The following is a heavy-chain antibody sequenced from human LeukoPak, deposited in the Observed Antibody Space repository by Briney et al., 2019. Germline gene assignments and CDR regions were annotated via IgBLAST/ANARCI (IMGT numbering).Heavy chain of an antibody. CDR3: ARDPYTGSMFDL. V-gene: IGHV3-21*01. Sequence: GGSLRLSCAASGFTLSNLWMNWVRQAPGKGLEWVSSISSSSSYIYYTDSVKGRFNISRDDAKASVYLQMNTLRVDDTAVYFCARDPYTGSMFDLWGHGTLVTVSS. CDR2: ISSSSSYI. CDR1: GFTLSNLW. J-gene: IGHJ5*02. D-gene: IGHD1-1*01.